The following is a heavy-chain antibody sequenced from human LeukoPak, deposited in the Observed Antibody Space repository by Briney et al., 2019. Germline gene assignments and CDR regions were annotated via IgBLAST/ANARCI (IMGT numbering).Heavy chain of an antibody. D-gene: IGHD3-10*01. Sequence: SETLSLTCTVSGGSISSYYWSWIRQPPGKGLEWIGYIYYSGSTNYNPSLKSRVTISVDTSKNQFSLKLSSVTAADTAVYYCARSLVGSGSSNWFDPWGQGTLVTVSS. CDR3: ARSLVGSGSSNWFDP. V-gene: IGHV4-59*12. CDR2: IYYSGST. CDR1: GGSISSYY. J-gene: IGHJ5*02.